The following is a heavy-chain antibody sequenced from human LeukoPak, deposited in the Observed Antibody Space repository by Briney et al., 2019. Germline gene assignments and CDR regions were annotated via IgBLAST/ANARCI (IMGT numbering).Heavy chain of an antibody. Sequence: PSETLSLTCAVYGGSFSGYYWSWIRQPPGKGLEWIGEINHSGSTNYNPSLKSRVTISVDTSKNQFPLKLSSVTAADTAVYYCARGWLSPQQLVLHYFDYWGQGTLVTVSS. D-gene: IGHD6-13*01. CDR1: GGSFSGYY. J-gene: IGHJ4*02. CDR2: INHSGST. V-gene: IGHV4-34*01. CDR3: ARGWLSPQQLVLHYFDY.